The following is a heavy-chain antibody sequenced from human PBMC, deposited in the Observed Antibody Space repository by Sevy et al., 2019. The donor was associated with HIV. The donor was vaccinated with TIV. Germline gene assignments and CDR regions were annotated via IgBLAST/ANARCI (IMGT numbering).Heavy chain of an antibody. CDR2: IYSGGST. D-gene: IGHD2-21*02. CDR1: GFTVSSNY. J-gene: IGHJ6*02. Sequence: GGSLRLSCAASGFTVSSNYMSWVRQAPGKGLEWVSVIYSGGSTYYEDSVKGRFTISRDNSKNTLYLQMNSLRAEDTAVYYCAREPVVVTATYYYYYGMDVWGQGTTVTVSS. V-gene: IGHV3-53*01. CDR3: AREPVVVTATYYYYYGMDV.